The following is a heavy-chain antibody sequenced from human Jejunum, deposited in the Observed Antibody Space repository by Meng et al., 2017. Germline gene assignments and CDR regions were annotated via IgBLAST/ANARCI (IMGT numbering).Heavy chain of an antibody. D-gene: IGHD3-16*01. J-gene: IGHJ4*02. CDR1: GDAISSTSW. V-gene: IGHV4-4*02. CDR2: IYHSGRS. CDR3: ARGVGDIRFGFDY. Sequence: QVTLQESGPGLVKPSGTLSLTCEASGDAISSTSWWDWLRQPPGKGLEWIGEIYHSGRSNFIPSLKSRVSISLDESKNQFSLTLNSVTAADTAVYYCARGVGDIRFGFDYWGQGILVTVSS.